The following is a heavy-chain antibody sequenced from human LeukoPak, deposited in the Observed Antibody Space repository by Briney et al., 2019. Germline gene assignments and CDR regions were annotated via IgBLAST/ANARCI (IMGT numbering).Heavy chain of an antibody. Sequence: SETLSLTCTVSGYSISSGYHWGWIRQPPGKGLEWIGSIYRSGSTYYNPSLKSRVTISVDTSKNQFSLKLSSVTAADTAVYYCARDVVVAAREDWFDPWGQGTLVTVSS. V-gene: IGHV4-38-2*02. J-gene: IGHJ5*02. CDR3: ARDVVVAAREDWFDP. D-gene: IGHD2-15*01. CDR2: IYRSGST. CDR1: GYSISSGYH.